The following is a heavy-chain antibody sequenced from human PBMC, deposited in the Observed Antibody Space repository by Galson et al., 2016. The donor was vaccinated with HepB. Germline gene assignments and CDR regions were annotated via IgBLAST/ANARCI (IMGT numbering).Heavy chain of an antibody. CDR2: IYSGGSA. CDR3: ASKPPAGTNEVT. CDR1: GFTVSSKY. D-gene: IGHD6-13*01. Sequence: SLRLSCAASGFTVSSKYMSWVRQAPGKGLEWVSVIYSGGSAYYADSVKDRFTISRDNSKNTLYLQMNSLRAEDTAVYYCASKPPAGTNEVTWGQGTLVTVSS. V-gene: IGHV3-53*01. J-gene: IGHJ5*02.